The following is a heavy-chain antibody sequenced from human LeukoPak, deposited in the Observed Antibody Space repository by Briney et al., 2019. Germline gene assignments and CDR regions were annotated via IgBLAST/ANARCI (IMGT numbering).Heavy chain of an antibody. CDR3: ARALVVPAVLTYFDY. CDR2: IYYSGST. D-gene: IGHD2-2*01. Sequence: SETLSLTCTVSGGSISSYYWSWIRQPPGKGLEWIGYIYYSGSTIYNPSLKSRVTISVDTSKNQFSLKLSSVTAADTAVYYCARALVVPAVLTYFDYWGQVTLVSVSS. J-gene: IGHJ4*02. V-gene: IGHV4-59*01. CDR1: GGSISSYY.